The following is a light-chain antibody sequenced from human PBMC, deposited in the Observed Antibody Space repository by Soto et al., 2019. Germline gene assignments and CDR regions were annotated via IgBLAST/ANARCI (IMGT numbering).Light chain of an antibody. J-gene: IGKJ1*01. V-gene: IGKV3-15*01. Sequence: EMVMTQSPATLSVSPVERVTLSCRASESVHSNLAWYQQKPGQGPSLLIYYASTRVTGVPDRFSGSGCGTEFTLTISSLQSEDFGVDYCQHYSNWPPTFGQCNKLEIK. CDR2: YAS. CDR3: QHYSNWPPT. CDR1: ESVHSN.